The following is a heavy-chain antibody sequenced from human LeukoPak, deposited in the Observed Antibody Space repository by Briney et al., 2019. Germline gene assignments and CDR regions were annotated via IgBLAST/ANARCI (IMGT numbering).Heavy chain of an antibody. V-gene: IGHV3-21*04. CDR2: ISSSSRYI. D-gene: IGHD3-22*01. CDR1: GFTFSSYN. CDR3: AKGAEEGVVITTVYYYYMDV. J-gene: IGHJ6*03. Sequence: PGGSLRLSCAASGFTFSSYNMNWVRQAPGKGLEWVSSISSSSRYIYYADSMKGRFTISRDNAKNSLYLQMNSLRAEDTAVYYCAKGAEEGVVITTVYYYYMDVWGKGTTVTISS.